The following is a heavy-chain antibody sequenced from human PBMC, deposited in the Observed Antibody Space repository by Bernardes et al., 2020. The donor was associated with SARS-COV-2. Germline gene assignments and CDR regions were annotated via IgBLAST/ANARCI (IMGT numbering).Heavy chain of an antibody. Sequence: GGSLRLSCEASGITFSNYWIHWLRQPPGEGLVWLSRINTGGTNVDYADSVKGRFTVTRDNAKNTAYLQVNSLRLDDTAVYYCATGRDYYNGDWGQGTMVTVSS. CDR1: GITFSNYW. CDR2: INTGGTNV. CDR3: ATGRDYYNGD. D-gene: IGHD2-8*01. V-gene: IGHV3-74*01. J-gene: IGHJ3*01.